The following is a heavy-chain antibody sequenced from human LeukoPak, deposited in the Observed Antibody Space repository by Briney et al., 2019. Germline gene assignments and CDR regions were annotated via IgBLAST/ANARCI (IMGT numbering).Heavy chain of an antibody. CDR2: ISAYNGNT. CDR3: ARDRTWQQLGLPDY. Sequence: ASVKVSCKASGYTFTSYGISWVRQAPGQGLEWMGCISAYNGNTNYAQKLQGRVTMTTDTSTSTAYMELRSLRSDDTAVYYCARDRTWQQLGLPDYWGQGTLVTASS. V-gene: IGHV1-18*01. J-gene: IGHJ4*02. D-gene: IGHD6-13*01. CDR1: GYTFTSYG.